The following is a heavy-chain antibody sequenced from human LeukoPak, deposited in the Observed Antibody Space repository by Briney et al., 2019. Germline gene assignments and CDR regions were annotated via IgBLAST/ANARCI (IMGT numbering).Heavy chain of an antibody. Sequence: GGSLKLSCAAPGFTFSGSAMDRVRQACGKGLEWVGRIRTKPNNHATAYAASVKGRFTISRDNSKNMAYLQMNSLKTEDTAVYYCTTYSGTYFKYFFDYWGQGTLVTVSS. CDR2: IRTKPNNHAT. D-gene: IGHD1-26*01. CDR3: TTYSGTYFKYFFDY. CDR1: GFTFSGSA. V-gene: IGHV3-73*01. J-gene: IGHJ4*02.